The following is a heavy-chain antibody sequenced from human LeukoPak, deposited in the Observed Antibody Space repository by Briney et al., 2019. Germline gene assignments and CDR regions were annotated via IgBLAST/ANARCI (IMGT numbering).Heavy chain of an antibody. CDR1: GGSLISYY. D-gene: IGHD1-20*01. CDR2: IFYSGST. J-gene: IGHJ3*02. Sequence: SETLSLTCTVSGGSLISYYWSWIRQPPGKGLDWIGYIFYSGSTNYNPSLKSRVTISIDTSKNQFSLKLSSVTAADTAVYYCASLSIAGAFGAFDIWSQGTMVTVSS. V-gene: IGHV4-59*01. CDR3: ASLSIAGAFGAFDI.